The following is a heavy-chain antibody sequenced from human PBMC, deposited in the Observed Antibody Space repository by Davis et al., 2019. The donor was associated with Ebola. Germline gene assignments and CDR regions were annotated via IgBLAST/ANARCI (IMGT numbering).Heavy chain of an antibody. CDR3: ARGGIRYCSSTSCYGGGMDV. CDR1: RYTFPVYY. J-gene: IGHJ6*02. V-gene: IGHV1-2*04. D-gene: IGHD2-2*01. CDR2: ITLKRGAP. Sequence: AASVQVTFQASRYTFPVYYLHWLRQAPAPGLEWPGCITLKRGAPNYAQKFQGWVTITRDTSISTAYMELSRLRSDDTAVYYCARGGIRYCSSTSCYGGGMDVWGQGTTVTVSS.